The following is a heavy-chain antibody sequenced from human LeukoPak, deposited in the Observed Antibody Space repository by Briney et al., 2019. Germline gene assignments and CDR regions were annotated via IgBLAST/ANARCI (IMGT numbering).Heavy chain of an antibody. J-gene: IGHJ5*02. CDR3: AKDLPWFDP. CDR1: GFTFSSYG. Sequence: PGGSLRLSCAASGFTFSSYGMHWVRQAPGKGLEWVAVISYDGSNKYYADSVKGRFTISRDNSKNPLYLQMNSLRAEDTAVYSCAKDLPWFDPWGQGTLVTVSS. V-gene: IGHV3-30*18. CDR2: ISYDGSNK.